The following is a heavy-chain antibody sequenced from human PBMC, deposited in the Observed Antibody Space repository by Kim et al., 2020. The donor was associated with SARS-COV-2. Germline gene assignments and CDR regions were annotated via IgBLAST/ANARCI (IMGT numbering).Heavy chain of an antibody. CDR1: GYTFTSYG. V-gene: IGHV1-18*01. Sequence: ASVKVSCKASGYTFTSYGISWVRQAPGQGLEWMGWISAYNGNTNYAQKLQGRVTMTTDTSTSTAYMELRSLRSDDTAVYYCARDPLIRYFDWLPPYGMDVWGQGTTVTASS. D-gene: IGHD3-9*01. J-gene: IGHJ6*02. CDR2: ISAYNGNT. CDR3: ARDPLIRYFDWLPPYGMDV.